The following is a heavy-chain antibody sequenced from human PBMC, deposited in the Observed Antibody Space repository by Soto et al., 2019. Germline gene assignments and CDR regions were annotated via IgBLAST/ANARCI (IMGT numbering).Heavy chain of an antibody. V-gene: IGHV3-23*01. CDR3: AKDLPAPMDV. CDR1: GYTLSDYS. Sequence: LRLSCVASGYTLSDYSMNWVRQAPGKGLEWVSAISGSGGSTYYADSVKGRFTISRDNSKNTLYLQMNSLRAEDTAVYYCAKDLPAPMDVWGQGTTVTVSS. J-gene: IGHJ6*02. CDR2: ISGSGGST.